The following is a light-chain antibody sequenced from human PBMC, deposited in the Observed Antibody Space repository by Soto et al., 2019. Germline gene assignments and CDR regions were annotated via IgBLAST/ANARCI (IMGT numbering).Light chain of an antibody. V-gene: IGKV1-39*01. CDR2: SAF. J-gene: IGKJ5*01. CDR1: QNIGSF. CDR3: QQGSATPIT. Sequence: DIQMTQSPSSLSASIGDRVTITCRASQNIGSFLNWYQQKPEEAPRLLVYSAFTIQSGVPSRFNASGSGSDFTLSISSLQTEDFSTYYFQQGSATPITFGLGTRLDTK.